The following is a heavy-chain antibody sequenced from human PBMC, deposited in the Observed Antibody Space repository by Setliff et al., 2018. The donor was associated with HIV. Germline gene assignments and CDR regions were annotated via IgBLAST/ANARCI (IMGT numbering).Heavy chain of an antibody. Sequence: ASVKVSCKASGYTFSSYYMHWVRQAPGQGLEWMGIINPSGGSTAYPQKFQGRVTMTRDTSTSTAYMELNSLTSDDTAVYFCARGLRQLERSNYFDYWGQGTLVTVSS. V-gene: IGHV1-46*01. CDR1: GYTFSSYY. CDR2: INPSGGST. CDR3: ARGLRQLERSNYFDY. J-gene: IGHJ4*02. D-gene: IGHD1-1*01.